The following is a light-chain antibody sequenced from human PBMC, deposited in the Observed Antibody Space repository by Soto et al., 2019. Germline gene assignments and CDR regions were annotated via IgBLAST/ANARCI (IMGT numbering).Light chain of an antibody. Sequence: DIQMTQSPPTLSGSAGDRDTISCRASQTISSRFAWYQQKPGKAPRLLIYKASTCDSGVPSRFSGSGSGTEFTLTLSSLQPDDCASYYCQHYDNYSQAFGGGTKMELK. J-gene: IGKJ4*02. CDR2: KAS. CDR1: QTISSR. CDR3: QHYDNYSQA. V-gene: IGKV1-5*03.